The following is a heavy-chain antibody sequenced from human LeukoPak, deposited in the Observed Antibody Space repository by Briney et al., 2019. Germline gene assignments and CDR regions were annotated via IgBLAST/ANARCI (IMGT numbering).Heavy chain of an antibody. D-gene: IGHD6-13*01. J-gene: IGHJ5*02. Sequence: SVKVSCKASGGTFSSYAISWLRQAPGQGLEWMGGIIPIFGTANYAQKFQGRVTIATDESTSTAYMELSSLRSEDTAVYYCARSEIAAAGTPDWFDPWGQGTLVTVSS. CDR2: IIPIFGTA. CDR1: GGTFSSYA. V-gene: IGHV1-69*05. CDR3: ARSEIAAAGTPDWFDP.